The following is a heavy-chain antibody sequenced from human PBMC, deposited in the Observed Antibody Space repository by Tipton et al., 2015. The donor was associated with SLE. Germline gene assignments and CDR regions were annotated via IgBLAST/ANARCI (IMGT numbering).Heavy chain of an antibody. J-gene: IGHJ4*02. CDR3: ARVGDYSNSGSRVFDH. CDR1: GGYFSGNY. CDR2: INHSGST. D-gene: IGHD3-10*01. V-gene: IGHV4-34*01. Sequence: TLSLTCAVNGGYFSGNYWIWIRQPPGKGLEWRGEINHSGSTNYNPSLKSRISISVDTSKKQFSLKLNSVTAADTAVYFCARVGDYSNSGSRVFDHWCQGILVSVSS.